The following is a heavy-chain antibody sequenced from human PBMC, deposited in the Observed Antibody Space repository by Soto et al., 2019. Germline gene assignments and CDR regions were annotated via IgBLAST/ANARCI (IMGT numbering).Heavy chain of an antibody. V-gene: IGHV3-33*06. D-gene: IGHD6-19*01. CDR3: AKDRVHSSGWYRDAFDI. CDR2: IWYDGSNK. CDR1: GFTFSSYG. Sequence: GGSLRLSCAASGFTFSSYGMHWVRQAPGKGLEWVAVIWYDGSNKYYADSVKGRFTISRDNSKNTLYLQMNSLRAEDTAVYYCAKDRVHSSGWYRDAFDIWGQGTMVTVSS. J-gene: IGHJ3*02.